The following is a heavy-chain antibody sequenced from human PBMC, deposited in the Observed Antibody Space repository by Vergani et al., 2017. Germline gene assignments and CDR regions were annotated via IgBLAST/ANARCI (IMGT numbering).Heavy chain of an antibody. J-gene: IGHJ5*02. CDR3: ARNRRSSAWFDP. Sequence: EVQLVESGGGLVKPGGSLRLSCAASGFTFSSYSMNWVRQAPGKGLEWVSSISSSSRHIYYADAVKGRFTISRDNAKNSLYLQMNSLRAEDTAVYYCARNRRSSAWFDPWGQGTLVTVSS. CDR1: GFTFSSYS. D-gene: IGHD6-19*01. V-gene: IGHV3-21*01. CDR2: ISSSSRHI.